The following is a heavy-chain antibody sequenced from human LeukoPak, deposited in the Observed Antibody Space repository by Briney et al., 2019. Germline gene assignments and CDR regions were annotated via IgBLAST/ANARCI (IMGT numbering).Heavy chain of an antibody. V-gene: IGHV3-23*01. Sequence: GGSLRLSCAASGFSFSTSPMSWVRQPPGKGLEWVSAMNNGPGATFYRDSVRGRFTISRDDSKSTLYLQMNSLRAEDTGTYYCAKSHYDLLDVWGQGTTVTLSS. CDR3: AKSHYDLLDV. D-gene: IGHD5-12*01. J-gene: IGHJ6*02. CDR2: MNNGPGAT. CDR1: GFSFSTSP.